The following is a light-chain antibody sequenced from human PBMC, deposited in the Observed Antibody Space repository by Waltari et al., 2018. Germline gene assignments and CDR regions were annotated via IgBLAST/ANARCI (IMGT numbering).Light chain of an antibody. V-gene: IGKV2-30*02. CDR1: QSLVHSAGNTY. CDR3: RRATHWPALT. Sequence: DVVMTQSPLSLPVTLGQPASISCRSSQSLVHSAGNTYWNWCHQRPGQSPRRLIYKVSSRDSVVPDRCSGSGSGTDFTLKISRVEAEDVGVYYCRRATHWPALTFGGGTKVEIK. CDR2: KVS. J-gene: IGKJ4*01.